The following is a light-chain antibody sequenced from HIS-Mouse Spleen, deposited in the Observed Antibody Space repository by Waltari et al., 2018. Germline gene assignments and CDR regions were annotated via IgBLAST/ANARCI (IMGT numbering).Light chain of an antibody. CDR1: SRAAGSYNL. CDR2: EGS. CDR3: CAYAGSSTLV. Sequence: QSALTQPASVSGSPGQSITISCTGTSRAAGSYNLVSWYQQHPGKAPKLEIYEGSKRHSGVSDRFSGSKSGDTASLTITGLQAEDEADYYCCAYAGSSTLVFGGGTKLTVL. J-gene: IGLJ3*02. V-gene: IGLV2-23*01.